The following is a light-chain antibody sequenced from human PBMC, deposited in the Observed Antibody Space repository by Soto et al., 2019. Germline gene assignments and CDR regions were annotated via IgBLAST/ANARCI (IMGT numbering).Light chain of an antibody. J-gene: IGLJ2*01. CDR1: SSDVGGCNY. CDR3: SSYAGSNNLV. Sequence: QSVLTQPPSASGSPGQSVTISCTGTSSDVGGCNYVSWYQQHPGKAPKLMIYEVSKRPSGAPDRFSGSKSGNTASLTVSGLQAEDEADYYCSSYAGSNNLVFGGGTKLTVL. CDR2: EVS. V-gene: IGLV2-8*01.